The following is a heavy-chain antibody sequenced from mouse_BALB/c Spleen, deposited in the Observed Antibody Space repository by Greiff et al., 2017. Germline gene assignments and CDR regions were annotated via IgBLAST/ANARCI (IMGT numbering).Heavy chain of an antibody. V-gene: IGHV5-4*02. CDR3: ARAQFITTAPFAY. J-gene: IGHJ3*01. Sequence: EVMLVESGGGLVKPGGSLKLSCAASGFTFSDYYMYWVRQTPEKRLEWVATISDGGSYTYYPDSVKGRFTISRDNAKNNLYLQMSSLKSEDTAMYYCARAQFITTAPFAYWGQGTLVTVSA. CDR1: GFTFSDYY. CDR2: ISDGGSYT. D-gene: IGHD1-2*01.